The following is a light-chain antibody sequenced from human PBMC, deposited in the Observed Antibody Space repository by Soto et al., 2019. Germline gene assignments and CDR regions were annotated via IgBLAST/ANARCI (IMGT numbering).Light chain of an antibody. J-gene: IGKJ1*01. Sequence: IVLTMSPGAVSLSPGERAALSCRASQSVTSTYLAWYQQKPGQAPRLLIYGASSRATGIPDRFSGSGSGTDFTLTISRLEPEDFAVYYCHQYGSSLKWTFGQGTKVDNK. CDR3: HQYGSSLKWT. CDR1: QSVTSTY. V-gene: IGKV3-20*01. CDR2: GAS.